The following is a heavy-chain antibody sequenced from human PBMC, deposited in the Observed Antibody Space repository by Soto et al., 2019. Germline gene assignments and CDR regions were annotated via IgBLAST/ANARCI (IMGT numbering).Heavy chain of an antibody. J-gene: IGHJ4*02. V-gene: IGHV1-69*05. CDR3: GRDRGYNYGYLDY. CDR1: GGTFSSYA. Sequence: ASVKVSCKASGGTFSSYAISWVRQAPGQGLEWMGGIIPIFGTANYAQKFQGRVTITRDTSASTAYMELSSLRSEDTAVYYCGRDRGYNYGYLDYWGQGSLVTVSS. CDR2: IIPIFGTA. D-gene: IGHD5-18*01.